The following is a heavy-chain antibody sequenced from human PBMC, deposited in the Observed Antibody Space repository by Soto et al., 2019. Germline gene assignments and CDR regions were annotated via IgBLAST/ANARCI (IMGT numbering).Heavy chain of an antibody. CDR1: GYTFTSYD. CDR3: ARFGCSGGSCQRPFDY. Sequence: QVQLVQSGAEVKKPGASVKVSCKASGYTFTSYDINWVRQATGQGLEWMGWMNPNSGNTGYAQKFKGRVTMTRNTSISTAYMELSSLRSEDTAVYYCARFGCSGGSCQRPFDYWGQGTLVTVSS. D-gene: IGHD2-15*01. CDR2: MNPNSGNT. V-gene: IGHV1-8*01. J-gene: IGHJ4*02.